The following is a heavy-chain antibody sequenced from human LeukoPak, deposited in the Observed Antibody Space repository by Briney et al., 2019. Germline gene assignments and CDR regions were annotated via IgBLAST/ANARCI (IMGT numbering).Heavy chain of an antibody. CDR3: ARVRSFRGRVTIFDY. Sequence: GASVKVSCKASGYTFTGYYMHWVRQAPGQGLEWMGWINPNSGGTNYAQKFQGRVTMTRDTSISTAYMELSRLRSDDTAVYYCARVRSFRGRVTIFDYWGQGTLVTVSS. CDR2: INPNSGGT. J-gene: IGHJ4*02. D-gene: IGHD5-24*01. CDR1: GYTFTGYY. V-gene: IGHV1-2*02.